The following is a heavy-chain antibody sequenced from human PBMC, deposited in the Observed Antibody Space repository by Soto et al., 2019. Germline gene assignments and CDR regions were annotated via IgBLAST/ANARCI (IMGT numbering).Heavy chain of an antibody. Sequence: PSETLSLPCTFSGCSISSSDFYRGWLRQTPGKGLEFIGSMYYSGTTYYNPSLKSRVTISIDTSKNQFTLKLISVTAADTAVYYCAVVDSTGNWFDPWGEGALVTVSS. CDR2: MYYSGTT. CDR1: GCSISSSDFY. D-gene: IGHD6-25*01. J-gene: IGHJ5*02. V-gene: IGHV4-39*01. CDR3: AVVDSTGNWFDP.